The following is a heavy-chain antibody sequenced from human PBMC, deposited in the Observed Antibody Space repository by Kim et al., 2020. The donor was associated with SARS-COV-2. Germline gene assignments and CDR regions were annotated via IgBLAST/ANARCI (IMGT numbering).Heavy chain of an antibody. Sequence: GGSLRLSCAASGFTFNNYAMSWVRQAPGKGLEWVAGIRDNGGSTKYADPVKGRFSISRDNSKNTLYLQMDSLRAEDTAVYYCAKVSSGSSGWFEYFHHWGQGTLVTVSS. J-gene: IGHJ1*01. CDR3: AKVSSGSSGWFEYFHH. V-gene: IGHV3-23*01. D-gene: IGHD6-19*01. CDR2: IRDNGGST. CDR1: GFTFNNYA.